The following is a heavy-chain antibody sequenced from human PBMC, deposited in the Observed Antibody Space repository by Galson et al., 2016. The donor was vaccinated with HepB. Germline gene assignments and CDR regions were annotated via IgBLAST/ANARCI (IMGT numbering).Heavy chain of an antibody. CDR2: IYPGDSDT. Sequence: QSGAEVKKPGESLKISCKGSGYTFTNYWIGWVRQMPGKGLEWMGIIYPGDSDTRYSPSFQGQVTISADKSISTAYLQWSSLRASDTAMYYCARSQQIVVMSASDAFDIWGQGTLVTFSS. CDR1: GYTFTNYW. D-gene: IGHD2-21*01. CDR3: ARSQQIVVMSASDAFDI. V-gene: IGHV5-51*01. J-gene: IGHJ3*02.